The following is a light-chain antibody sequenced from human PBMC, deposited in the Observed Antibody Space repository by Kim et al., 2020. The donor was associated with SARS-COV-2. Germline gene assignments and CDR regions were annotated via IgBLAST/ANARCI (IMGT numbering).Light chain of an antibody. Sequence: RVTISCSGGSPNIGAGSDVHWYQHLPGSTPKLLIYGNNNRPSGVPDRFSGSKSGTSASLAITGLQAEDEADYYCQSYDNSLTVFGGGTQLTVL. V-gene: IGLV1-40*01. J-gene: IGLJ2*01. CDR1: SPNIGAGSD. CDR2: GNN. CDR3: QSYDNSLTV.